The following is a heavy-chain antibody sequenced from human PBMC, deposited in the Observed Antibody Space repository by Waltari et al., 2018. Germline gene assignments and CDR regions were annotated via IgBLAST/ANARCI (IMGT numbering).Heavy chain of an antibody. D-gene: IGHD6-6*01. V-gene: IGHV4-34*01. CDR2: INHSGST. CDR1: GGSFRGYY. CDR3: ARRFWSSFLYSSSSLRYWFDP. Sequence: QVQLQQWGAGLLKPSETLSLTCAVYGGSFRGYYWSWIRQPPGKGLGWIGEINHSGSTNYNPSLKSRVTISVDTSKNQFSLKLSSVTAADTAVYYCARRFWSSFLYSSSSLRYWFDPWGQGTLVTVSS. J-gene: IGHJ5*02.